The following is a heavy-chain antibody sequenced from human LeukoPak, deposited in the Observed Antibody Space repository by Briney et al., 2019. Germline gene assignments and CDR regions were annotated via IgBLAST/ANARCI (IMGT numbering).Heavy chain of an antibody. Sequence: QSGGSVRLSCAASGFTFSSYAMSWVRQAPGKGLEWVSTISCSGGSTYYADSVKGRFTISRDNSKNTLYLQMNSLRAEDTAIYYCAKAFAHSAYDARGDYWGQGTLVTVSS. CDR2: ISCSGGST. CDR1: GFTFSSYA. D-gene: IGHD5-12*01. J-gene: IGHJ4*02. CDR3: AKAFAHSAYDARGDY. V-gene: IGHV3-23*01.